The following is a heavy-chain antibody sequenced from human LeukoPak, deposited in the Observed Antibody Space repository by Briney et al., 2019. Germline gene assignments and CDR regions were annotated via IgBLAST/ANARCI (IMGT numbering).Heavy chain of an antibody. V-gene: IGHV3-64D*06. CDR1: GFTFSSNG. J-gene: IGHJ4*02. CDR3: VKEGPGYYDSSGYFAYFDY. Sequence: GGSLRLSCSASGFTFSSNGMHWVRQAPGKGLKYVSAISGNGGSTYYADSVKGRFTISRDNSKNTLHLQMSSLRTEDTAVYYCVKEGPGYYDSSGYFAYFDYWGQGTLVTVSS. CDR2: ISGNGGST. D-gene: IGHD3-22*01.